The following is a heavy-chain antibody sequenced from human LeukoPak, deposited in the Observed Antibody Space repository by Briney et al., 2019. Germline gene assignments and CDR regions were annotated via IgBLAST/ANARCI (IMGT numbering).Heavy chain of an antibody. CDR2: IYTSGST. Sequence: PSETLSLTCTVSGGSISSYYWSWIRQPAGKGLEWIGRIYTSGSTNYNPSLKSRVTMSVDTSKNQFSLKLSSVTAADTAVYYCARGKYYYDSSGYYALDYWGQGTLVTVSS. CDR3: ARGKYYYDSSGYYALDY. V-gene: IGHV4-4*07. CDR1: GGSISSYY. J-gene: IGHJ4*02. D-gene: IGHD3-22*01.